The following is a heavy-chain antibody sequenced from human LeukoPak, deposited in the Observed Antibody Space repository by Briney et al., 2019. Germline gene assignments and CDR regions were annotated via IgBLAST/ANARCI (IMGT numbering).Heavy chain of an antibody. V-gene: IGHV4-34*01. CDR3: ARDVDYDFWSGPLDYSYYGMDV. CDR2: INHSGST. Sequence: SETLSLTCAVYGGSFSGYYWSWIRQPPGKGLEWIGEINHSGSTNYNPTLKSRVTISADTSKNQFSLKLSSVTAADPAVYYCARDVDYDFWSGPLDYSYYGMDVWGQGTTVTVSS. J-gene: IGHJ6*02. CDR1: GGSFSGYY. D-gene: IGHD3-3*01.